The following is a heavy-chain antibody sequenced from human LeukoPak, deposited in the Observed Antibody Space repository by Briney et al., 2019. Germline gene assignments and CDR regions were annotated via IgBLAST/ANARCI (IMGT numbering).Heavy chain of an antibody. D-gene: IGHD6-13*01. J-gene: IGHJ4*02. CDR1: GYTFTSYG. CDR2: ISANNGNT. CDR3: ARRGYTSSWYYFDY. Sequence: ASVKVSYKASGYTFTSYGISWVRQAPGQGLECMGWISANNGNTNYAQKLQGRVTMTTDTSTSTAFMELRSLRSDDTAVYYCARRGYTSSWYYFDYWGQGTLVTVSS. V-gene: IGHV1-18*01.